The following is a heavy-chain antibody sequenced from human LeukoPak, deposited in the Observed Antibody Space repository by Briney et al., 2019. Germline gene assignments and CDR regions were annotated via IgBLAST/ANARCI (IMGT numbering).Heavy chain of an antibody. CDR1: GYTFTSYG. Sequence: ASVKVSCKASGYTFTSYGISWVRQAPGQGLEWMGWISAYNGNTNYAQKLQGRVTMTTDTSTSTAYMELRSLRSEDTAVYYCATPYVCGSYRPSDAFDIWGQGTTVTVSS. CDR3: ATPYVCGSYRPSDAFDI. CDR2: ISAYNGNT. J-gene: IGHJ3*02. V-gene: IGHV1-18*01. D-gene: IGHD3-16*02.